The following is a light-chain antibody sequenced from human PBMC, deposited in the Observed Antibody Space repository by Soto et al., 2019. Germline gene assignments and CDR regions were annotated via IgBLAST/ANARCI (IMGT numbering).Light chain of an antibody. CDR3: QRYRDWPWT. V-gene: IGKV3-15*01. J-gene: IGKJ1*01. CDR2: DAS. CDR1: QSVITD. Sequence: EIVMTQSPATLSVSPGERATLSCRASQSVITDSAWYQQKPGQAPRLLIYDASTRATGIPARFSGSGSGTEFTLTISSLQSDDSALYFCQRYRDWPWTFGQGTKVDIK.